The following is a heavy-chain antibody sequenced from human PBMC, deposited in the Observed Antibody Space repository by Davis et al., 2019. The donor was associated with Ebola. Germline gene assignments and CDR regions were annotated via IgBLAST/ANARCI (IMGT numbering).Heavy chain of an antibody. Sequence: SETLSLTCTVSGGSISSSSYYWSWIRQPPGKGLEWIGEINHSGSTNYNPSLKSRVTISVHTSKNQFSLKLSSVTAADTAVYYCARGGVTMVRGVMDYYYYYGMDVWGQGTTVTVSS. J-gene: IGHJ6*02. V-gene: IGHV4-39*07. CDR3: ARGGVTMVRGVMDYYYYYGMDV. CDR1: GGSISSSSYY. D-gene: IGHD3-10*01. CDR2: INHSGST.